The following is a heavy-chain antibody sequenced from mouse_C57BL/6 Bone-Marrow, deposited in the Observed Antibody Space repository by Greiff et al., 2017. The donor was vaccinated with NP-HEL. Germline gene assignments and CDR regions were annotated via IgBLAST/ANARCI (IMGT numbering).Heavy chain of an antibody. V-gene: IGHV1-75*01. CDR2: IFPGSGST. J-gene: IGHJ4*01. CDR3: ARWGYYYGPYAMDY. Sequence: VKLVESGPELVKPGASVKISCKASGYTFTDYYINWVKQRPGQGLEWIGWIFPGSGSTYYNEKFKGKATLTVDKSSSTAYMLLSSLTSEDSAVYFCARWGYYYGPYAMDYWGQGTSVTVSS. CDR1: GYTFTDYY. D-gene: IGHD1-1*01.